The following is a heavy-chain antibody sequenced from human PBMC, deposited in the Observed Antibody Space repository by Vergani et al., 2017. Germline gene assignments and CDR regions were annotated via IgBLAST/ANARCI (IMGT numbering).Heavy chain of an antibody. Sequence: QVQLVQSGAEVKKPGASVKVSCKASGYTFTSYYMHWVRQAPGQGLEWMGIINPSGGSTSYAQKFQGRVTMTRDTSTSTVYMELSSLRSEDTAVYYCARDRLLDYGSGRLGYYYGMDVRGQGTTVTVSS. CDR3: ARDRLLDYGSGRLGYYYGMDV. J-gene: IGHJ6*02. CDR1: GYTFTSYY. V-gene: IGHV1-46*01. D-gene: IGHD3-10*01. CDR2: INPSGGST.